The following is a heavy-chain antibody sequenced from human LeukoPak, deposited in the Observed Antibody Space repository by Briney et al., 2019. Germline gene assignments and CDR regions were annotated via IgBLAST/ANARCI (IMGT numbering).Heavy chain of an antibody. Sequence: SETLSLTCTVSNGSISTYYWSWIRQPPGKGLEWIGYISYTGSPNYNPSLKSRLTISVDTSKNQFSLKLSSVTAADTAVYYCARDTPDVNLLRYFDWLEDATQYYFDYWGQGTLVTVSS. CDR2: ISYTGSP. D-gene: IGHD3-9*01. CDR3: ARDTPDVNLLRYFDWLEDATQYYFDY. V-gene: IGHV4-59*01. CDR1: NGSISTYY. J-gene: IGHJ4*02.